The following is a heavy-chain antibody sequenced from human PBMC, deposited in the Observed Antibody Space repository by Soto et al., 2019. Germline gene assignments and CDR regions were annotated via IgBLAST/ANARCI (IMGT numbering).Heavy chain of an antibody. D-gene: IGHD6-6*01. CDR3: ARGGGSSPFDY. CDR2: ISHRSLTI. J-gene: IGHJ4*02. V-gene: IGHV3-11*01. CDR1: GFTFSDHY. Sequence: LRLSCAASGFTFSDHYMAWFRQSPERGLEWLAYISHRSLTIYHARSVKDRFTISRDDATDSLYLQMNSLRVEDTAVYFCARGGGSSPFDYWGQGTVVTVSS.